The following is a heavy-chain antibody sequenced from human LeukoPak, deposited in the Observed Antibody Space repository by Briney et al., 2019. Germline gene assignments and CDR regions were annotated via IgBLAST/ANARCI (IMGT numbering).Heavy chain of an antibody. V-gene: IGHV1-18*01. D-gene: IGHD5-12*01. J-gene: IGHJ6*02. Sequence: GASVKVSCNASGYTFSSYCSSWVRQAPGQGLEWMGWISGYNGNTDYAQTLQGRLTMSTDTSTSTAYMAPRSLRSDDTAVYYCARDIGYSSYDSYSATDVWGQGTTVTVSS. CDR2: ISGYNGNT. CDR1: GYTFSSYC. CDR3: ARDIGYSSYDSYSATDV.